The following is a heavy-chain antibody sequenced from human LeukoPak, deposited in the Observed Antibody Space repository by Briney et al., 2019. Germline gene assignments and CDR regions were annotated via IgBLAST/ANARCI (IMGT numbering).Heavy chain of an antibody. CDR1: GYTFSTYA. V-gene: IGHV1-18*01. CDR2: ISTYNGNT. D-gene: IGHD2-21*02. Sequence: ASVKVSCKASGYTFSTYAISWVRQAPGQRLEWMGWISTYNGNTNYAQNLQGRVTMTTDTSTSTAYMELRSLRSDDTAVYYCARVCGSDCYMDEAFDIWGRGTLVTVSS. J-gene: IGHJ3*02. CDR3: ARVCGSDCYMDEAFDI.